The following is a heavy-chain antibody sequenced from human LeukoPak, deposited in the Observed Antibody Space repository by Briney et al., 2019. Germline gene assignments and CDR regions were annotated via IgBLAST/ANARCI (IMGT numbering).Heavy chain of an antibody. J-gene: IGHJ4*02. Sequence: GRSLRLSCAASGFTFSSYGMHWVRQAPGKGLEWVAVISYDGSNKYYADSVKGRFTISRDNSKNTLYLQMNSLRAEDTAVYYCARSRYCSGGSCHGGFDYWGQGTLVTVSS. CDR3: ARSRYCSGGSCHGGFDY. D-gene: IGHD2-15*01. CDR1: GFTFSSYG. CDR2: ISYDGSNK. V-gene: IGHV3-30*03.